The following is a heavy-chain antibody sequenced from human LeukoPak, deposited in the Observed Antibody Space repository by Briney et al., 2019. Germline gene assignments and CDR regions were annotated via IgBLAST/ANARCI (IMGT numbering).Heavy chain of an antibody. CDR2: IYHSGST. J-gene: IGHJ6*02. D-gene: IGHD3-10*01. CDR1: GGSISSGGYY. V-gene: IGHV4-30-2*01. CDR3: ARGPILVRGVILADSVGGMDV. Sequence: PSQTLSLTCTVSGGSISSGGYYWSWIRQPPGKGLEWIGYIYHSGSTYYNPSLKSRVTISVDRSKNQFSLKLSSVTAADTAVYYCARGPILVRGVILADSVGGMDVWGQGTTVTVSS.